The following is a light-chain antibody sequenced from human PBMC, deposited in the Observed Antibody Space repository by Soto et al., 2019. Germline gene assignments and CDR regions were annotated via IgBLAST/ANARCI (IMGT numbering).Light chain of an antibody. CDR1: SSDVGGYNY. Sequence: QSVLTQPPSASGSPGQSVTISCAGTSSDVGGYNYVSWYQQHPGKAPTLIIYEVTERPSGVPDRFSGSKSDNTASLTVSGLQAEDEAYYYCSSDGGGNNFALFGGGTKLTVL. CDR3: SSDGGGNNFAL. J-gene: IGLJ2*01. CDR2: EVT. V-gene: IGLV2-8*01.